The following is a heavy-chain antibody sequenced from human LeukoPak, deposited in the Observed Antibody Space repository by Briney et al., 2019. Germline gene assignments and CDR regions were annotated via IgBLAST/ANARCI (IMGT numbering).Heavy chain of an antibody. J-gene: IGHJ4*02. CDR3: ASSSSSWYSLY. V-gene: IGHV4-61*02. CDR1: GGSISSGSYY. CDR2: IYTSGST. Sequence: SQTLSLTRTVSGGSISSGSYYWSWIRQPAGKGLEWIGRIYTSGSTNYNPSLKSRVTISVDTSKNQFSLKLSSVTAADTAVYYCASSSSSWYSLYWGQGTLVTVSS. D-gene: IGHD6-13*01.